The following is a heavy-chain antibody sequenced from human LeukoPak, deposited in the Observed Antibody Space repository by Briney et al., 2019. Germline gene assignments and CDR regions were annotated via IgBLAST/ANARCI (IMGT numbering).Heavy chain of an antibody. V-gene: IGHV4-61*02. Sequence: TLSLTCTVSGGSISSGSYYWSWIRQPAGKGLEWIGRIYTSGSTNYNPSLKSRVTISVDTSKNQFSLKLSSVTAADTAVYYCARDLGDSSSWCYKDYYYMDVWGKGTTVTVSS. CDR1: GGSISSGSYY. CDR2: IYTSGST. J-gene: IGHJ6*03. D-gene: IGHD6-13*01. CDR3: ARDLGDSSSWCYKDYYYMDV.